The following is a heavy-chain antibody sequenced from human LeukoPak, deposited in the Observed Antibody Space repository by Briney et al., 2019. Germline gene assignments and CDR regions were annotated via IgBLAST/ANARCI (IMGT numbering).Heavy chain of an antibody. D-gene: IGHD1-26*01. V-gene: IGHV3-21*01. CDR1: GFTVSSNY. CDR2: ITSSGTYT. J-gene: IGHJ6*03. Sequence: GGSLRLSCAASGFTVSSNYMSWVRQAPGKAMGWVSSITSSGTYTFYADSVKGRFTISRDNAKNSLYLQMDSLGPEDTAVYYCARDPYSGNYGTYYYYYMDVWGKGTTVTISS. CDR3: ARDPYSGNYGTYYYYYMDV.